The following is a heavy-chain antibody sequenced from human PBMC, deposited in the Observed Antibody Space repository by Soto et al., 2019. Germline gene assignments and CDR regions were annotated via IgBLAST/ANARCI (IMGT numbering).Heavy chain of an antibody. CDR1: GFPFDDYA. CDR3: AKGSLSSGLPFDY. D-gene: IGHD3-22*01. CDR2: ISWSGNNM. J-gene: IGHJ4*02. V-gene: IGHV3-9*01. Sequence: GGSLRLSCAASGFPFDDYAMYWVRQTPGKGLEWVSGISWSGNNMDYADSVKGRFTISRDNSKNTLYLQMNSLRAEDTAVYYCAKGSLSSGLPFDYWGQGTLVTVSS.